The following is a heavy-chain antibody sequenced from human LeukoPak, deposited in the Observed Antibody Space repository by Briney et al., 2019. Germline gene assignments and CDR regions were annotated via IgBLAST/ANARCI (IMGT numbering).Heavy chain of an antibody. J-gene: IGHJ6*02. Sequence: SETLSLTCTVSGGSIRSYYWNWIRQSPGKTLEWIGYIYYSGSTNYNPSLKSRVTISVDTSKSQFSLKLSSVTAADTAVYYCARWYYDFWSGYSTGGMDVWGQGTTVTVSS. V-gene: IGHV4-59*01. D-gene: IGHD3-3*01. CDR3: ARWYYDFWSGYSTGGMDV. CDR1: GGSIRSYY. CDR2: IYYSGST.